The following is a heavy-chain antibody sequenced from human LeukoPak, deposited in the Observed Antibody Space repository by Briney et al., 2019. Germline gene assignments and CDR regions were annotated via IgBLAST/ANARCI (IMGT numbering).Heavy chain of an antibody. Sequence: GASVKVSCKASGYTFTGYYMHWVRQAPGQGLEWMGWINPNSGGTNYAQKFQGGVTMTRDTSISTAYMELSRLRSDDTAVYYCARVLVAYYYYYMDVWGKGTTVTVSS. CDR2: INPNSGGT. D-gene: IGHD1-26*01. V-gene: IGHV1-2*02. CDR1: GYTFTGYY. J-gene: IGHJ6*03. CDR3: ARVLVAYYYYYMDV.